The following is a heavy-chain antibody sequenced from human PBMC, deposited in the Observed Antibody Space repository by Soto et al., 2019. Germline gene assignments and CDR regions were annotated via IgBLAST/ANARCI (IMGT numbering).Heavy chain of an antibody. J-gene: IGHJ4*02. CDR1: GYTLTELS. CDR3: ATRSYSSSWDYFDN. V-gene: IGHV1-24*01. D-gene: IGHD6-13*01. CDR2: FDPEDGET. Sequence: ASVKVSCKVSGYTLTELSMHWVRQAPGKGLEWMGGFDPEDGETIYAQKSQGRVTMTEDTYTDTANMELSRMRSEDTAVYYCATRSYSSSWDYFDNWGQGTLVTVSS.